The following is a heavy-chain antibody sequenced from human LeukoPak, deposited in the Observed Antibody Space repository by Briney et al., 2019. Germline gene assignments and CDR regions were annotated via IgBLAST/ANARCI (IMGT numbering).Heavy chain of an antibody. Sequence: GGSLRLSCAASGFTFSSYSMNWVRQAPGKGLEWVSAISGSGSSTYYADSVKGRFTISRDNSRNTLYLQMNSLRAEDTAVYRCAKPHYGSGYNSWGQGTLATVSS. CDR3: AKPHYGSGYNS. CDR2: ISGSGSST. J-gene: IGHJ4*02. CDR1: GFTFSSYS. D-gene: IGHD3-3*02. V-gene: IGHV3-23*01.